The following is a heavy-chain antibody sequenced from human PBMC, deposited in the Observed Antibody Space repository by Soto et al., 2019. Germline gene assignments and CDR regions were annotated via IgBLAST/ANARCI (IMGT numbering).Heavy chain of an antibody. J-gene: IGHJ6*02. CDR1: GFTFSSYG. CDR2: IWYDGSNK. CDR3: AKDLRNALSGYSYYYGMDV. Sequence: GGSLRLSCAASGFTFSSYGMHWVRQAPGKGLEWVAVIWYDGSNKYYADSVKGRFTISRDNSKNTLYLQMNSLRAEDTAVYYCAKDLRNALSGYSYYYGMDVWGQGTTVTVSS. V-gene: IGHV3-33*06. D-gene: IGHD3-22*01.